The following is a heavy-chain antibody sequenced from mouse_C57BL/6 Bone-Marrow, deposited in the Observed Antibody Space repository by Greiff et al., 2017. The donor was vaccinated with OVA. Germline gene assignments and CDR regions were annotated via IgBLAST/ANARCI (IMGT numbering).Heavy chain of an antibody. CDR1: GFTFSSYG. CDR2: ISSGGSYT. D-gene: IGHD2-4*01. Sequence: EVKLEESGGDLVKPGGSLKLSCAASGFTFSSYGMSWVRQTPDKRLEWVATISSGGSYTYYPDSVKGRFTISSDTAKNTLYLQMSSLESEDTTKYYCGKYQIYYDYDGFAYWGQGTLVTVSA. V-gene: IGHV5-6*02. CDR3: GKYQIYYDYDGFAY. J-gene: IGHJ3*01.